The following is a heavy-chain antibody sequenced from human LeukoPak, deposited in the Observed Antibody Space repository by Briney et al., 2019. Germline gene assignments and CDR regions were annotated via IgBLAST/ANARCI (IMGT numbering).Heavy chain of an antibody. CDR3: AREGVATTYYYYYRDV. V-gene: IGHV4-38-2*02. D-gene: IGHD5-12*01. Sequence: PSETLSLTCTVSGYSISSGYYWGWIRQPPGKGLEWIGSIYHSGSTYYNPSLKSRVTISVDTSKNQFSLKLSSVTAADTAVYYCAREGVATTYYYYYRDVGGKGTTVTVPS. CDR2: IYHSGST. CDR1: GYSISSGYY. J-gene: IGHJ6*03.